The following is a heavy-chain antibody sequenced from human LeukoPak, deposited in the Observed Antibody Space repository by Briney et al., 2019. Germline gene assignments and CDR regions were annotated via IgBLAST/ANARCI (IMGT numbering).Heavy chain of an antibody. CDR3: AKDSSTSNYYYGLDI. Sequence: GGSLRLSCSASGFPFSSYGMHWVRQAPGKGLEWVSYISYDGANKYYADSVKGRFTISRDNSKNTLFLQMNSLRGDDTGMYFCAKDSSTSNYYYGLDIWGQGTTVTVSS. CDR1: GFPFSSYG. J-gene: IGHJ6*02. D-gene: IGHD6-13*01. V-gene: IGHV3-30*02. CDR2: ISYDGANK.